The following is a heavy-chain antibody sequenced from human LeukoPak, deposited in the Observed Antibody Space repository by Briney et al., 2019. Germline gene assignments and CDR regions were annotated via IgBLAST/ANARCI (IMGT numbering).Heavy chain of an antibody. CDR3: ARGSTPEEDILDI. Sequence: AGGSLRLSCAASGLTFSSYWMHWVRQVPGKGLVWVSRIQSDGSSTRFADSVKGRFTISRDNAKNTLYLQMNSLRAEDTAVYYCARGSTPEEDILDIWGQGTMVTVSS. V-gene: IGHV3-74*01. J-gene: IGHJ3*02. D-gene: IGHD2-15*01. CDR2: IQSDGSST. CDR1: GLTFSSYW.